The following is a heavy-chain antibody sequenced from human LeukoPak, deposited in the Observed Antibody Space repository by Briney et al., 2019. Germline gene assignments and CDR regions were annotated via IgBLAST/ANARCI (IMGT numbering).Heavy chain of an antibody. J-gene: IGHJ3*02. V-gene: IGHV4-61*02. CDR2: IYTSGST. CDR3: ARGNSSSWTDAFDI. D-gene: IGHD6-13*01. CDR1: GGSISSGSYY. Sequence: PSETLSLTCTVSGGSISSGSYYWSWIRQPAGKGLEWIGRIYTSGSTNYNPPLKSRVTISVDTSKNQFSLKLSSVTAADTAVYYCARGNSSSWTDAFDIWGQGTMVTVSS.